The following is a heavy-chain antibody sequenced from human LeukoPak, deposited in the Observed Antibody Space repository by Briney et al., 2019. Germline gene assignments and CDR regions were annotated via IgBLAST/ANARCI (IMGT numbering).Heavy chain of an antibody. Sequence: GGSLRLSCAASGFTFSSYSMNWVRQAPGKGLEWVSYIEYSSSSIYYADSVKGRFTISRDNAKNSLYLQMNSLRAEDTALYYCAKDSVGDTFGSFDYWGQGTLVTVSS. CDR1: GFTFSSYS. V-gene: IGHV3-48*04. D-gene: IGHD3-10*01. J-gene: IGHJ4*02. CDR3: AKDSVGDTFGSFDY. CDR2: IEYSSSSI.